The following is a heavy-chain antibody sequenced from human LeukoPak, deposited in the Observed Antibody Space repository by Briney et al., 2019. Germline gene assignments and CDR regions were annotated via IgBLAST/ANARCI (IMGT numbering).Heavy chain of an antibody. CDR1: GGSINSYY. Sequence: SETLSLTCTVSGGSINSYYWSWIRQPPGKGLEWIGYIYTSGSTNYNPSLKSRVTISVDTSKNQFSLKLSSVTAADTAVYYCARMTTADLPDYWGQGTLVTVSS. CDR2: IYTSGST. CDR3: ARMTTADLPDY. V-gene: IGHV4-4*09. D-gene: IGHD4-17*01. J-gene: IGHJ4*02.